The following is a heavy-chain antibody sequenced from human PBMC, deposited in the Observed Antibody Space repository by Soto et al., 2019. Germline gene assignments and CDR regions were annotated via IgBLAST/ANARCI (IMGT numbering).Heavy chain of an antibody. J-gene: IGHJ4*02. V-gene: IGHV4-61*01. Sequence: KPSETLSLTCTVSVGSFNSDFYYWSWIRQPPGRGLEWIGYIFYTGRTNYNPSLESRVTISLDTSKNQFSLKLSSVTAADTAVFYCAREFSNSPEAFDYWGQGALVTVSS. CDR1: VGSFNSDFYY. CDR2: IFYTGRT. CDR3: AREFSNSPEAFDY. D-gene: IGHD1-1*01.